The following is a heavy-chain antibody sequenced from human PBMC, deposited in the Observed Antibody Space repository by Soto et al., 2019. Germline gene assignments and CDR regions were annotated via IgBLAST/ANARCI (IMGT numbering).Heavy chain of an antibody. J-gene: IGHJ4*02. D-gene: IGHD2-15*01. CDR3: ARVKDDCSGGSCLLYFDY. CDR1: GGSVSSGSYY. V-gene: IGHV4-61*01. CDR2: IYYSGST. Sequence: QVQLQESGPGLVKPSETLSLTCTVSGGSVSSGSYYWSWIRQTPGKGLEWIGYIYYSGSTNYNPSLKSRITISVDTSENQFSLALGSVTAADTAVYYCARVKDDCSGGSCLLYFDYWGQGTLVTVSS.